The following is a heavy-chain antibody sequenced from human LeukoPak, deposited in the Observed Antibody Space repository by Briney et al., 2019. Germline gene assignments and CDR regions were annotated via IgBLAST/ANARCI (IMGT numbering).Heavy chain of an antibody. CDR3: ARRRTTVTTSLDY. D-gene: IGHD4-17*01. Sequence: SETLSLTCAVYGGSFSGYYWSWIRQPPGKGLEWIGEINHSGSTNYNPSLKSRVTISVDTSKNQFSLKLSSVTAADTAVYYCARRRTTVTTSLDYWGQGTLVTVSS. J-gene: IGHJ4*02. CDR2: INHSGST. V-gene: IGHV4-34*01. CDR1: GGSFSGYY.